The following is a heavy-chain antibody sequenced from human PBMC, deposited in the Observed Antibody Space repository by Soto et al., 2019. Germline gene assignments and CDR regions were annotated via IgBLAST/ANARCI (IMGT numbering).Heavy chain of an antibody. D-gene: IGHD3-16*01. V-gene: IGHV3-30*04. CDR1: GFTFSFYA. CDR2: ISYNGRNK. CDR3: ARQAKIGDRSQFYFDS. Sequence: QVQLVESGGDVVQPGRSLRLSCAASGFTFSFYAVHWVRQAPVKGLEWVAVISYNGRNKHYVDSVKGRFTISRDNSQDTLYVQMDSLRPDDTAVYYCARQAKIGDRSQFYFDSWGQGTLVTVSS. J-gene: IGHJ4*02.